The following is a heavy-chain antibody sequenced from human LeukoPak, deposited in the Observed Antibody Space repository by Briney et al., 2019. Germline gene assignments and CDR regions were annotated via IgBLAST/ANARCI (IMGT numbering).Heavy chain of an antibody. Sequence: PGGSLRLSCAASGFTVSTNYMSWVRQAPGKGLEWVSVLYSGGSTYYADSVKGRFTISRDNSKNTLYLQMNSLRAEDTAVYYCAKVAGKIGYYFDYWGQGALVTVSS. CDR2: LYSGGST. CDR3: AKVAGKIGYYFDY. CDR1: GFTVSTNY. V-gene: IGHV3-53*01. J-gene: IGHJ4*02. D-gene: IGHD6-19*01.